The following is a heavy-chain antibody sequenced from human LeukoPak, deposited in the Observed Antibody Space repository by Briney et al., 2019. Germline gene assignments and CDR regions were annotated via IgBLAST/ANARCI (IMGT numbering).Heavy chain of an antibody. CDR2: IIPIFGTA. V-gene: IGHV1-69*01. Sequence: ASVKVSCKASGGTFSSYAISWVRQAPGQGLEWMGGIIPIFGTANYAQKFQGRVTITADESTSTAYMELSSLRSEETAVYYCARGSLDYYGYYFDYWGQRTLVTVSS. CDR3: ARGSLDYYGYYFDY. CDR1: GGTFSSYA. J-gene: IGHJ4*02. D-gene: IGHD3-10*01.